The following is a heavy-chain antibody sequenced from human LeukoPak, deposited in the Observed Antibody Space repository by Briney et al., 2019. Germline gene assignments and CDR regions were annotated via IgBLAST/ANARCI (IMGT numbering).Heavy chain of an antibody. CDR1: GFTFSNAW. CDR3: TTGPQGVYCSSTSCYADYYYGMDV. J-gene: IGHJ6*04. D-gene: IGHD2-2*01. V-gene: IGHV3-15*01. CDR2: IKGKTDGGTT. Sequence: GGSLRLSCAASGFTFSNAWMSWVRQAPGKGLEWVGRIKGKTDGGTTDYAAPVKGRFTISRDDSKNTLYLQMNSLKTEDTAVCYCTTGPQGVYCSSTSCYADYYYGMDVWGKGTTVTVSS.